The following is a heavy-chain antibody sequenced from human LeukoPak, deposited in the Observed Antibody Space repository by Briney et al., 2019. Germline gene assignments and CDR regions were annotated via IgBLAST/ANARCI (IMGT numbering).Heavy chain of an antibody. CDR3: ARDTIASFGFFDY. CDR1: GFTFSSYE. CDR2: ISSSGSNI. V-gene: IGHV3-48*03. D-gene: IGHD3-16*01. J-gene: IGHJ4*02. Sequence: GGSLRLSCAASGFTFSSYEMNWVRQAPGKGLEWVSFISSSGSNIYYADSVKGRLTISRDNSKNSLYLQMNSLRAEDPAVYYWARDTIASFGFFDYWGQGTLVTVSS.